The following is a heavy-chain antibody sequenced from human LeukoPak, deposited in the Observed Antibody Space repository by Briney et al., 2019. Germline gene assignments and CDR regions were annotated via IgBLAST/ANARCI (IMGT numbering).Heavy chain of an antibody. Sequence: GGSLRLSCAASGFTFSSYWMTWVRQAPGKGLEWVANIKQDGSEKYYVDSVKGRFTISRDDAKNSLYLQMNSLRAEDTAVYYCARDGPTAYFDYWGQGALVTVSS. J-gene: IGHJ4*02. D-gene: IGHD5-18*01. V-gene: IGHV3-7*01. CDR3: ARDGPTAYFDY. CDR2: IKQDGSEK. CDR1: GFTFSSYW.